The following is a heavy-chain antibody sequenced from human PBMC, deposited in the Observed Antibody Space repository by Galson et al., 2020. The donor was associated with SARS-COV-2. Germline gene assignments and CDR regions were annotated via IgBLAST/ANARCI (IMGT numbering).Heavy chain of an antibody. V-gene: IGHV1-24*01. J-gene: IGHJ6*02. CDR2: FDPEDGET. CDR3: ATSPAVTTVVLPPFRTQTDNYYYYYGMDV. D-gene: IGHD4-17*01. CDR1: GYTFTDYS. Sequence: ASVKVSCKASGYTFTDYSMNINWVRQAPGKGLEWMGGFDPEDGETIYAQKFQGRVTMTEDTSTDTAYMELSSLRSEDTAVYYCATSPAVTTVVLPPFRTQTDNYYYYYGMDVWGQGTTVTVSS.